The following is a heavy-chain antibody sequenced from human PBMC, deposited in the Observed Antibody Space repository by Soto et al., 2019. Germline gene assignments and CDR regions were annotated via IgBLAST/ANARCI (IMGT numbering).Heavy chain of an antibody. CDR2: IYSGGNT. J-gene: IGHJ4*02. CDR1: GVSVGGNY. V-gene: IGHV3-53*01. D-gene: IGHD2-21*01. Sequence: EERLVQSGGGLVQPGGSLRLSCAAYGVSVGGNYMSWVRQAPGKGLELVSLIYSGGNTFYADSMKGRFTLSRDNSNNMLYLQMESLRAEDTAVYYCARGPNSDCWGQGTLVIVSS. CDR3: ARGPNSDC.